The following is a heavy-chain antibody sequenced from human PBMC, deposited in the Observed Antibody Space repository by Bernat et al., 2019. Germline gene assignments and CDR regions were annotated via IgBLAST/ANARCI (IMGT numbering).Heavy chain of an antibody. V-gene: IGHV4-39*01. D-gene: IGHD2/OR15-2a*01. Sequence: QLQLQESGPGLVKPSETLSPTCTVSGGSISSSSYYWGWIRQPPGKGLEWIGSIYHTGSTYYNPSLKSRVTISVDTYKTQFSVKLSDVTSADTAVYYCARQSPMEFYQKGFDYWGQGTLVTVSS. CDR1: GGSISSSSYY. J-gene: IGHJ4*02. CDR3: ARQSPMEFYQKGFDY. CDR2: IYHTGST.